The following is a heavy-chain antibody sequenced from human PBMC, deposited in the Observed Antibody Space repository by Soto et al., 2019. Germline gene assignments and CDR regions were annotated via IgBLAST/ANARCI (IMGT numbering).Heavy chain of an antibody. CDR1: GFTVSSNY. CDR2: IYSGGST. V-gene: IGHV3-66*01. CDR3: ARDRIPTGMDV. J-gene: IGHJ6*02. Sequence: EVQLVESGGGLVQPGGSLRLSCAASGFTVSSNYMSWVRQAPGKRLEWVSVIYSGGSTYYADSVKGRFTISRDNSKNTLYRQMTSLRAEDTAVYYCARDRIPTGMDVWGQGTTVTVSS.